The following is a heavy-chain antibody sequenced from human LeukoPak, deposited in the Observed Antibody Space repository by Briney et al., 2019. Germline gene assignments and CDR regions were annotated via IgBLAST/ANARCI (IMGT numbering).Heavy chain of an antibody. J-gene: IGHJ3*02. D-gene: IGHD5-24*01. V-gene: IGHV1-69*05. CDR1: GGTFSSFA. CDR3: ASVGDGYNDAFDI. Sequence: ASVKVSCKAPGGTFSSFAISWVRQAPGQGLEWMGGIIPIFGTANYAQKFQGRVTITTDESTSTAYMELSSLRSEDTAVYYCASVGDGYNDAFDIWGQGTMVTVSS. CDR2: IIPIFGTA.